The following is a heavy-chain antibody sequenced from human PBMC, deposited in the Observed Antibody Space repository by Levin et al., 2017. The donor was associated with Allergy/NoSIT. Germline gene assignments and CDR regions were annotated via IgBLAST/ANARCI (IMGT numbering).Heavy chain of an antibody. Sequence: KVSGPTLVKPTQTLTLTCTFSGFSLSTSGVGVGWIRQPPGKALEWLALIYWDDDKRYSPSLKSRLTITKDTSKNQVVLTMTNMDPVDTATYYCAHRNFTIFGVVIEVGWFDPWGQGTLVTVSS. CDR2: IYWDDDK. CDR1: GFSLSTSGVG. D-gene: IGHD3-3*01. CDR3: AHRNFTIFGVVIEVGWFDP. V-gene: IGHV2-5*02. J-gene: IGHJ5*02.